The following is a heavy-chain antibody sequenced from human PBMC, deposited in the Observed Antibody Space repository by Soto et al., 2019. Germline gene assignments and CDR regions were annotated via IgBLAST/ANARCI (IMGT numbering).Heavy chain of an antibody. Sequence: SETLSLTCTVSGGSISSGGYYWSWIRQHPGKGLEWIGYIYYSGSTYYNPSLKSRVTISVDTSKNQFSLKLSSVTAADTAVYYCARDGTHGGWNDAFDIWGQGTMVTVSS. D-gene: IGHD2-15*01. J-gene: IGHJ3*02. V-gene: IGHV4-31*03. CDR2: IYYSGST. CDR1: GGSISSGGYY. CDR3: ARDGTHGGWNDAFDI.